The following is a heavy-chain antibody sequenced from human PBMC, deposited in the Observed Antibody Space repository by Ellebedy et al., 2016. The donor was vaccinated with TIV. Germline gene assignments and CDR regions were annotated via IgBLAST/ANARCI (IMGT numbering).Heavy chain of an antibody. Sequence: AASVKVSCKASGYTFDSYGINWVRQAPGHGFEWMGWIRAYNGDSRYAQKFQGRLIMTTDKATTTAYMELRSLRSDDTARYFCARGGAKTWLIRSDHWGRGTQVTVSP. D-gene: IGHD5-12*01. CDR2: IRAYNGDS. J-gene: IGHJ4*02. CDR3: ARGGAKTWLIRSDH. CDR1: GYTFDSYG. V-gene: IGHV1-18*01.